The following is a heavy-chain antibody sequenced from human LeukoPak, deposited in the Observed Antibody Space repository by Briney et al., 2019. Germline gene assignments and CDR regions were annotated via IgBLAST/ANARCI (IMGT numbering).Heavy chain of an antibody. V-gene: IGHV3-11*01. CDR3: ATRSGVLGVVGATSSFDY. CDR1: GFTFSDYY. Sequence: GGSLRLSCAASGFTFSDYYMSWIRQAPGKGLEWVSYISSSGSTIYYADSVKGRFTISRDNARNSLYLQMNSLRAEDTAVYYCATRSGVLGVVGATSSFDYWGQGTLVTVSS. CDR2: ISSSGSTI. D-gene: IGHD1-26*01. J-gene: IGHJ4*02.